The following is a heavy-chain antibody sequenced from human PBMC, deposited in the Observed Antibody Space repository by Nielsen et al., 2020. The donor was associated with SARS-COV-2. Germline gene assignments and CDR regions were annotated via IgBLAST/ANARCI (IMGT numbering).Heavy chain of an antibody. CDR1: GFTFNNYD. CDR3: AKGQVSSASYRHHFDS. CDR2: ISASGGSA. J-gene: IGHJ4*02. V-gene: IGHV3-23*01. Sequence: GGSLRLSCAASGFTFNNYDMTWVRLAPGKGLEWVSTISASGGSAYYADSVRGRFTFSRDNSRNTLYLQMNSLSAADTAIYYCAKGQVSSASYRHHFDSWGQGALVTVSS. D-gene: IGHD1-26*01.